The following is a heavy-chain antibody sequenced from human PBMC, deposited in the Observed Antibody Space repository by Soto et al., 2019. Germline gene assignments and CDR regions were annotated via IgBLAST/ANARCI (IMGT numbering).Heavy chain of an antibody. CDR3: AREGGELMVYAPSYGMDV. CDR1: GGSFSGYY. V-gene: IGHV4-34*01. J-gene: IGHJ6*02. Sequence: SETLSLTCAVYGGSFSGYYWSWIRQPPGKGLEWIGEINHSGSTNYNPSLKSRVTISVDTSKNQFSLKLSSVTAADTAVYYCAREGGELMVYAPSYGMDVWGQGTTVTVSS. CDR2: INHSGST. D-gene: IGHD2-8*01.